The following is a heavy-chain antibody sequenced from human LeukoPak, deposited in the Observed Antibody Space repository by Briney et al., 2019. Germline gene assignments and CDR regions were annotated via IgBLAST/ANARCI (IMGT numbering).Heavy chain of an antibody. J-gene: IGHJ4*02. CDR1: GFTFSNAW. Sequence: GGSLRLSCAASGFTFSNAWMSWVRQAPGKGLEWVGFIRSKAYGGTTEYAAPVKGRFNISRDDSKSIGYLQMNSLKTEDTAVYFCARDCSSTNCYAPVDYWGQGALVTVSS. CDR3: ARDCSSTNCYAPVDY. V-gene: IGHV3-49*04. CDR2: IRSKAYGGTT. D-gene: IGHD2-2*01.